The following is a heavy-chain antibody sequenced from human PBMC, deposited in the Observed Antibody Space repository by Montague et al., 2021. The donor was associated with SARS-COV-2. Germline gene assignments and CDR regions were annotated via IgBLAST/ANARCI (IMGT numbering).Heavy chain of an antibody. J-gene: IGHJ6*02. CDR1: GGFISSSNYY. Sequence: SETLSLTCTVSGGFISSSNYYWGWIRQRQGKGLEWIGNMYYSGSTYYNPYLKSRVTLSIDTSKNQFSLKLSSVTAADTDVYYCAKDDIVLQGVTKGMDVWGQGTTVTVSS. CDR3: AKDDIVLQGVTKGMDV. CDR2: MYYSGST. D-gene: IGHD2-15*01. V-gene: IGHV4-39*07.